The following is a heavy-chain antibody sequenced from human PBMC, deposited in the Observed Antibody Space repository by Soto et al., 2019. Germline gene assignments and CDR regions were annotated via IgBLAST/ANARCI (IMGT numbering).Heavy chain of an antibody. CDR3: ARESRYCSGGSCYFLPGIDY. Sequence: QVQLVQSGAEVKKPGSSVKVSCKASGGTFSSYAISWVRQAPGQGLEWMGGIIPIFGTANYAQKFQGRVTNTADESKSTAYRELSSLRSEDTAVYYCARESRYCSGGSCYFLPGIDYWGQGTLVTVSS. D-gene: IGHD2-15*01. V-gene: IGHV1-69*12. J-gene: IGHJ4*02. CDR1: GGTFSSYA. CDR2: IIPIFGTA.